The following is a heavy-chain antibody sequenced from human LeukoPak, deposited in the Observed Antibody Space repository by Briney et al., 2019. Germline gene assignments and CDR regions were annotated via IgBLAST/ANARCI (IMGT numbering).Heavy chain of an antibody. CDR3: ANRIKQLGHWFFAL. CDR1: GGSISNSNYY. CDR2: IYYSGST. J-gene: IGHJ2*01. D-gene: IGHD6-6*01. Sequence: SETLSLTCTVSGGSISNSNYYWGWIRQPPGKGLEWIGSIYYSGSTFYNPSLKSRVTISVDTSKNQFSLKLSSVTAADTAVYYCANRIKQLGHWFFALWGRGTLVTVSS. V-gene: IGHV4-39*01.